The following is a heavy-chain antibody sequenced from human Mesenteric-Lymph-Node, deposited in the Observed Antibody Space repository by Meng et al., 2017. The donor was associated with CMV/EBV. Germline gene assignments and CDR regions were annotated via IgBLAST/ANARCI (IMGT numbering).Heavy chain of an antibody. CDR2: IYYSGST. CDR1: GGSISSSSYY. J-gene: IGHJ4*02. CDR3: ARDRGYYYDSSGLFDY. V-gene: IGHV4-39*02. D-gene: IGHD3-22*01. Sequence: SETLSLTCTVSGGSISSSSYYWGWIRQPPGKGLEWIGSIYYSGSTYYNPSLKSRVTISVDTSKNQFSLKLSSVTAADTAVYYCARDRGYYYDSSGLFDYWGQGTLVTVSS.